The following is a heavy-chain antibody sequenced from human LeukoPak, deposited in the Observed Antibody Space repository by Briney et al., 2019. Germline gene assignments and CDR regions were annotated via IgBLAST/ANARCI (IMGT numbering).Heavy chain of an antibody. CDR1: GFTFSSFS. CDR2: ITSNGGSA. CDR3: VRGGYSSNWPHDY. D-gene: IGHD6-13*01. Sequence: GGSQRLSCSASGFTFSSFSMHWVRQAPGQGLEYVSTITSNGGSAYYADSVKGRFTISRDNSRNTLFLQMSSLRAEDTAVFYCVRGGYSSNWPHDYWGQGTLVTVSS. V-gene: IGHV3-64D*06. J-gene: IGHJ4*02.